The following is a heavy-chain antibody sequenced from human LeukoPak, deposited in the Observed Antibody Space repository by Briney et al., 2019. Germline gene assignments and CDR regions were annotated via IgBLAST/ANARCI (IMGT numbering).Heavy chain of an antibody. J-gene: IGHJ4*02. CDR1: GYTFTNDY. V-gene: IGHV1-46*03. Sequence: ASVKVSCKTSGYTFTNDYMHWVRQAPGQGLEWMGVINPGDGTTKYAQKFQGRVTMTRDTSTSTLYMELSSLRSEDTAMHYCSKVGQLVFDYWGQGTLVTDSS. CDR2: INPGDGTT. CDR3: SKVGQLVFDY. D-gene: IGHD6-6*01.